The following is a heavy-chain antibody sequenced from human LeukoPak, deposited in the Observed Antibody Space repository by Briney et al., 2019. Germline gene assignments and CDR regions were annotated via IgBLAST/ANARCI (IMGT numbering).Heavy chain of an antibody. J-gene: IGHJ4*02. CDR1: GFTFSSFA. D-gene: IGHD2-15*01. V-gene: IGHV3-23*01. Sequence: GGSLRLSCAASGFTFSSFAMNWVRQAPGKGLEWVSIISGSGDTTHCTDSVKGRFTISRDNSKNTLYLQMNSLRAEDTAVYYCAKDEVVVAASFDYWGQGTLVTVSS. CDR3: AKDEVVVAASFDY. CDR2: ISGSGDTT.